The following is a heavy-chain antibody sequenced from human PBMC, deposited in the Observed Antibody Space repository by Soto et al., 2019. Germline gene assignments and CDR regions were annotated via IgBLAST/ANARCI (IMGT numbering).Heavy chain of an antibody. CDR2: IYHSGST. CDR1: GYSISSGYY. CDR3: ARGQYDSSGYYYGFDI. J-gene: IGHJ3*02. D-gene: IGHD3-22*01. V-gene: IGHV4-38-2*01. Sequence: PSETLSLTCAVSGYSISSGYYWGWIRQPPGKGLEWIGSIYHSGSTYYNPSLKSRVTISVDTSKNQFSLKLSSVTAADTALYYCARGQYDSSGYYYGFDIWGQGTMVTGSS.